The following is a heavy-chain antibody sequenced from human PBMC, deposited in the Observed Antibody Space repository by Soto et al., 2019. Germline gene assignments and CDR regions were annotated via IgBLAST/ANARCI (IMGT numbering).Heavy chain of an antibody. D-gene: IGHD1-7*01. CDR2: IIPIFGTA. CDR1: GGTFSSYA. CDR3: ARQPITGTTAPLNWFDP. J-gene: IGHJ5*02. Sequence: SVKVSCKASGGTFSSYAISWVRQAPGQGLEWMGGIIPIFGTANYAQKFQGRVTITADESTSTACMELSSLRSEDTAVYYCARQPITGTTAPLNWFDPWGQGTLVTVSS. V-gene: IGHV1-69*13.